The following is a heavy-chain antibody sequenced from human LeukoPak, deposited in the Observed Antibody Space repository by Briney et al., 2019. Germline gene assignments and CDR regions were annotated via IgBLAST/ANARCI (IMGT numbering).Heavy chain of an antibody. Sequence: SETLSLTCTVSGGSISSGGFYWSWIRQHPGKGLEWIGYIYYSGSIYYNPSLKSRVTISVDTSKNQFSLKLSSVTAADTAVYYCARETTVTTDWYFDLWGRGALVTVSS. V-gene: IGHV4-31*03. CDR2: IYYSGSI. J-gene: IGHJ2*01. CDR3: ARETTVTTDWYFDL. D-gene: IGHD4-17*01. CDR1: GGSISSGGFY.